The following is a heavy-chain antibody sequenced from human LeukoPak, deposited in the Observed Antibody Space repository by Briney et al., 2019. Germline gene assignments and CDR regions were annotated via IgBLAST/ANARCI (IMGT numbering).Heavy chain of an antibody. J-gene: IGHJ6*02. CDR2: IKPDGTEE. Sequence: GSLRLPCAASGFPFNYPWMGWGRQGPGKGPEWVANIKPDGTEEYYVDSVKGRFTVSRDNARNSLFLQINSLRVEDTAVYYCATYTNWVAGDVWGPGTTVSVSS. D-gene: IGHD7-27*01. CDR3: ATYTNWVAGDV. CDR1: GFPFNYPW. V-gene: IGHV3-7*01.